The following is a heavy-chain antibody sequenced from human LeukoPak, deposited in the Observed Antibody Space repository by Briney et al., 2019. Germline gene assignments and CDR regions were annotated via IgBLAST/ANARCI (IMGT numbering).Heavy chain of an antibody. V-gene: IGHV4-61*02. CDR2: GYTSGS. Sequence: SETLSLTCTVSGDSISSGDYYWTWIRQPAGKGLEWIGRGYTSGSTNYNPSNYNPSLKSRVTISVDTSKNQVSLNLASVTAADTAVYYCATGYSSTWYYFDYWGQGTLVTVSS. CDR3: ATGYSSTWYYFDY. J-gene: IGHJ4*02. D-gene: IGHD6-13*01. CDR1: GDSISSGDYY.